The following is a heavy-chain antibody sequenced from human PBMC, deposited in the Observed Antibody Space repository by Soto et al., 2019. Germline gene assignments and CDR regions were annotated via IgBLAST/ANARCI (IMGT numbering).Heavy chain of an antibody. D-gene: IGHD3-3*01. V-gene: IGHV3-33*01. CDR3: ARGGRGFWSGYYPLQYYYMDV. CDR2: IWYDGSNK. Sequence: QVQLVESGGGVVQPGRSLRLSCAASGFTFSSYGMHWVRQAPGKGLEWVAVIWYDGSNKYYADSVKGRFTISRDNYKNTLYLQMNSLSAEDTAVYYCARGGRGFWSGYYPLQYYYMDVWGKGTTVTVSS. J-gene: IGHJ6*03. CDR1: GFTFSSYG.